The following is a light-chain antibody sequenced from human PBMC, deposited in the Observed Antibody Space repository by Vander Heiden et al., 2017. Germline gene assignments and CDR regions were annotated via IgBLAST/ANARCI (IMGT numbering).Light chain of an antibody. CDR1: SSDIGSYNF. CDR2: EVD. J-gene: IGLJ1*01. V-gene: IGLV2-8*01. CDR3: VSYGGNDNFYV. Sequence: QSALTQPPPASASPGQSVTISCTGASSDIGSYNFVSWYQQYPGKVPRLILFEVDKRPSGVPHRFSGSKSGNTASLTVSGLQAEDEADYYCVSYGGNDNFYVFGTGTALTVL.